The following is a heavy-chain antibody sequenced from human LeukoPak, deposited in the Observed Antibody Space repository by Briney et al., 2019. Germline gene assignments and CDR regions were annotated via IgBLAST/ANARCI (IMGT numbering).Heavy chain of an antibody. D-gene: IGHD2-15*01. Sequence: GGSLRLSCAASGFTFSSSAMSWVRQAPGKGLEWVSAISNNGGYTYYADSVQGRFTISRDNSKNTLYLQMNSLRAEDTAVYYCAKRHGGSAFDYWGQGTLVTVSS. J-gene: IGHJ4*02. V-gene: IGHV3-23*01. CDR3: AKRHGGSAFDY. CDR1: GFTFSSSA. CDR2: ISNNGGYT.